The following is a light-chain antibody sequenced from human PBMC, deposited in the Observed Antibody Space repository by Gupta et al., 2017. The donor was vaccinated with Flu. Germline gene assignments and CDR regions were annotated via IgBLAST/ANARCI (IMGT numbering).Light chain of an antibody. V-gene: IGLV2-11*01. CDR3: SSYAGTYTWV. J-gene: IGLJ3*02. CDR1: TIDIGDYNY. Sequence: QSALTQPRSMSGSPGQSVTISCTGTTIDIGDYNYISWYQHHPGKSPKLIIYDVTKRPSGVPDRFSGSKSGNTASLTISWLQTEDEADYYCSSYAGTYTWVFGGGTKLTVL. CDR2: DVT.